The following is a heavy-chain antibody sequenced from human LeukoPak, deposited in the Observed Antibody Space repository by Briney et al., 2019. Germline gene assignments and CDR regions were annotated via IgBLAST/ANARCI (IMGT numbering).Heavy chain of an antibody. J-gene: IGHJ4*02. CDR3: ARSSVRSSGFFDY. Sequence: PSETLSLTCTVSGGSISSYYWSWIRQPPGKGLEWIGYIYYSGSTNYNPSLKSRVTISVDTSKNQFSLKLSSVTAADTAVYYCARSSVRSSGFFDYWGQGTLVTVSS. V-gene: IGHV4-59*08. CDR2: IYYSGST. CDR1: GGSISSYY. D-gene: IGHD3-22*01.